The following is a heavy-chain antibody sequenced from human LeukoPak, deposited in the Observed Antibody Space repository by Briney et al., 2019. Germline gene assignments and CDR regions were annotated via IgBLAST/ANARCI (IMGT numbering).Heavy chain of an antibody. CDR2: IYYSGST. Sequence: PSETLSLTCTVSGGSVSSDSYYWSWIRQPPGKGLEWIGYIYYSGSTNYNPSLKSRVTISVDTSKNQFSLKLSSVTAADTAVYYCARVGGYSYGYHNYGMDVWGQGTTVTVSS. CDR3: ARVGGYSYGYHNYGMDV. V-gene: IGHV4-61*01. D-gene: IGHD5-18*01. J-gene: IGHJ6*02. CDR1: GGSVSSDSYY.